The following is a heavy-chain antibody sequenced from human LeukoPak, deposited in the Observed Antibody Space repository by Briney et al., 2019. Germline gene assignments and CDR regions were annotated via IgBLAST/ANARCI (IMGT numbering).Heavy chain of an antibody. J-gene: IGHJ4*02. V-gene: IGHV3-23*01. CDR2: ISTTSLNT. CDR3: ARGYGDSIHFDY. Sequence: GGSLRLSCAASGFTFSSYAMNWVRQAPGKGLQWVSVISTTSLNTYYADSVKGRFTISRDNSKNTLYLQMSSLRAEEAAVYYCARGYGDSIHFDYWGQGTLVTVSS. D-gene: IGHD4-17*01. CDR1: GFTFSSYA.